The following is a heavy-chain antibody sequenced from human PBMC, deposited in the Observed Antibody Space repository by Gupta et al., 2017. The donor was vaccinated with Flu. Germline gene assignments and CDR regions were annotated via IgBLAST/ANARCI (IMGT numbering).Heavy chain of an antibody. Sequence: QLQLQESGAGLVKPSETLSLTCTVPGGSISSSSHYCRRIRQPPGKGLEWIGSFYYSGSTYYNPSLKSRVTISVDTSKNQFSLNLSSVTAADTAVYYCASYSSSSYDYFDYWGQGTLVTVSS. CDR2: FYYSGST. CDR3: ASYSSSSYDYFDY. CDR1: GGSISSSSHY. J-gene: IGHJ4*02. V-gene: IGHV4-39*01. D-gene: IGHD6-13*01.